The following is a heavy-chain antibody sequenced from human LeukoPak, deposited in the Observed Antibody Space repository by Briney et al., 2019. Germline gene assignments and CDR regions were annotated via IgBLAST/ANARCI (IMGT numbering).Heavy chain of an antibody. D-gene: IGHD3-10*01. V-gene: IGHV3-7*01. Sequence: GGSLRLSCTASGFTFSSYWMTWVRQAPGKGLEWVANIKQDGSEKYYVDSVKGRFTISRDNSKNTLYLQMNSLRAEDTAVYYCAREGITMVRGVITQRNYYYYGMDVWGQGTTVTVSS. CDR1: GFTFSSYW. CDR3: AREGITMVRGVITQRNYYYYGMDV. CDR2: IKQDGSEK. J-gene: IGHJ6*02.